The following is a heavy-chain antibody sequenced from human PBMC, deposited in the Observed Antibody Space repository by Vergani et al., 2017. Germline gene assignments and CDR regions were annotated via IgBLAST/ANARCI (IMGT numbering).Heavy chain of an antibody. CDR2: ISYDGSNK. CDR3: AGGASGDYVSSFDY. D-gene: IGHD4-17*01. CDR1: GFTFSSYA. Sequence: QVQLVESGGGVVQPGRSLRLSCAASGFTFSSYAMHWVRRAPGKGLEWVAVISYDGSNKYYADSVKGRFTISRDNSKNTLYLQMNSLRAEDTAVYYCAGGASGDYVSSFDYWGQGTLVTVSS. J-gene: IGHJ4*02. V-gene: IGHV3-30-3*01.